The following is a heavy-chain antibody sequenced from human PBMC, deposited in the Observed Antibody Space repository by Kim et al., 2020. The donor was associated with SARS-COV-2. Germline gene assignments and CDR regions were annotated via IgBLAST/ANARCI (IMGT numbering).Heavy chain of an antibody. CDR2: ISAYNGNT. D-gene: IGHD5-18*01. CDR1: GYTFTSYG. CDR3: ASDIWRLYPYTAMGGY. J-gene: IGHJ4*02. V-gene: IGHV1-18*01. Sequence: ASVKVSCKASGYTFTSYGISWLRHAPGQGLEWMGWISAYNGNTNYAQKLQGRLTITTDTSTRKAYMELRSLRSDDTAVYYCASDIWRLYPYTAMGGYWGQGALVTLSS.